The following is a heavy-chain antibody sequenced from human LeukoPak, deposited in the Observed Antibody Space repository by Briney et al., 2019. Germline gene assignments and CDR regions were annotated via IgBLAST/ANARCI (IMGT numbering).Heavy chain of an antibody. Sequence: ASVTVSFKASASTFTDYYMHWVRQAPGQGMEWMGWIKPKSGGRSNAHRFQGRVTMTRDTSISTAYMELRRLKSHDMAVYYCATGERLVPAAMWFDYWGQGTLVTVSS. V-gene: IGHV1-2*02. D-gene: IGHD2-2*01. CDR1: ASTFTDYY. CDR3: ATGERLVPAAMWFDY. J-gene: IGHJ4*02. CDR2: IKPKSGGR.